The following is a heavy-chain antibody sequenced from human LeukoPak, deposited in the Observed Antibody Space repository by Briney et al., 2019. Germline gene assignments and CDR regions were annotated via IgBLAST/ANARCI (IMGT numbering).Heavy chain of an antibody. V-gene: IGHV4-39*07. D-gene: IGHD6-6*01. CDR2: IYYSGST. CDR3: ASFYSSSPRSAFDI. J-gene: IGHJ3*02. Sequence: SETLSLTCTVSGGSISSSSYYWGWIRQPPGKGLEWIGSIYYSGSTYYNPSLKSRVTISVDTSKNQFSLKLSSVTAADTAVYYCASFYSSSPRSAFDIWGQGTMVTVSS. CDR1: GGSISSSSYY.